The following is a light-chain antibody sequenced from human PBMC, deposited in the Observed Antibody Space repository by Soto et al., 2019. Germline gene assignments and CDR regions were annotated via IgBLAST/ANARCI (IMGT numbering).Light chain of an antibody. Sequence: QSALTQPASVSGSPGQSITISCSGTSSDVGGYNYVSWYQQHPGKAPRVMIYDVSNRPSGISNRFSGSKSGNTATLTISGLQAEDEADYYCSSYTSDNTYVFAPGTKLTVL. CDR3: SSYTSDNTYV. V-gene: IGLV2-14*01. CDR2: DVS. CDR1: SSDVGGYNY. J-gene: IGLJ1*01.